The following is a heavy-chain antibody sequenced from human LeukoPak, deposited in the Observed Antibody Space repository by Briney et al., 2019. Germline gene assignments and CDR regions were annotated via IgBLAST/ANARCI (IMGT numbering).Heavy chain of an antibody. CDR3: ARDFGYSYGSFSYYFDY. CDR1: GYTFTSYG. Sequence: ASVKVSCKASGYTFTSYGISWVRQAPGQGLEWMGIINPSGGSTSYAQKFQGRVTMTRDTSTSTVYMELSSLRSEDTAVYYCARDFGYSYGSFSYYFDYWGQGTLVTVSS. J-gene: IGHJ4*02. V-gene: IGHV1-46*01. CDR2: INPSGGST. D-gene: IGHD5-18*01.